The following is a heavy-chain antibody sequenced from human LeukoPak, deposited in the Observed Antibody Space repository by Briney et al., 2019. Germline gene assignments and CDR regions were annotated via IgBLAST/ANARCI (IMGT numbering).Heavy chain of an antibody. Sequence: GGSLRLSCAASGFTFSSYSMNWVRQAPGKGLEWVSSISSSSSYIYYADSVKGRFTISRDNAKNSLYLQMNSLRAEDTAVYYCARDEIVAVGDAFDIWGQGTMVTVSS. CDR1: GFTFSSYS. CDR3: ARDEIVAVGDAFDI. CDR2: ISSSSSYI. J-gene: IGHJ3*02. V-gene: IGHV3-21*01. D-gene: IGHD5-12*01.